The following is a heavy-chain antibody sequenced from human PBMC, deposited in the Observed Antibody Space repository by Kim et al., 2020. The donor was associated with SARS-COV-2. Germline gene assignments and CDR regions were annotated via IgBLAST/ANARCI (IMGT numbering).Heavy chain of an antibody. CDR2: VYHSGST. Sequence: SETLSLTCTVSGAYITNHYWSWIRQPPGKGLEWIGNVYHSGSTSYNPSLKSRVTMSVETSKRQFSLQVTSVTAADTAIYYCVRDGYFDGGSFFFDSWC. J-gene: IGHJ5*01. V-gene: IGHV4-59*11. CDR1: GAYITNHY. D-gene: IGHD2-15*01. CDR3: VRDGYFDGGSFFFDS.